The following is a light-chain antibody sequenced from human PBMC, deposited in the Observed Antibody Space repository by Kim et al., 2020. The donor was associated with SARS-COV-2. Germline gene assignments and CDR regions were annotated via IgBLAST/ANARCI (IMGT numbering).Light chain of an antibody. V-gene: IGLV3-1*01. J-gene: IGLJ1*01. CDR2: QDT. Sequence: SYELTQPPSLSMSPGQTASIPCSGDRLRNKYVAWYQQKPGQSPVLVIYQDTKRPSGIPERFSGSNSGNTATLTISETQPLDEADYYCQAWDSNTYVFGAGTQLTVL. CDR1: RLRNKY. CDR3: QAWDSNTYV.